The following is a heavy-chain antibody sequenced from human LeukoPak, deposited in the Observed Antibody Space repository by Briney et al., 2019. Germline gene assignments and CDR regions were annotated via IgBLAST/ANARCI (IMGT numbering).Heavy chain of an antibody. V-gene: IGHV4-61*02. CDR1: GGSISSGSYY. D-gene: IGHD3-10*01. Sequence: SETLSLTCTVSGGSISSGSYYWSWIGQPAGKGLEWIGRIYTSGSTNYNPSLKSRVTISVDTSKNQFSLKLSSVTAADTAVYYCARVGSDYYGSGSYYTHYYMDVWGKGTTVTVSS. J-gene: IGHJ6*03. CDR2: IYTSGST. CDR3: ARVGSDYYGSGSYYTHYYMDV.